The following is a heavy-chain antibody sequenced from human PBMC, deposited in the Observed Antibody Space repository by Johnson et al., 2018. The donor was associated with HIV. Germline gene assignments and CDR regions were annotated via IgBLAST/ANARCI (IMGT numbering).Heavy chain of an antibody. CDR2: INWNGGTT. Sequence: VRLVESGGGVVRPGGSLRLSCAASGFTFDDYAMTWVRQAPGKGLEWVSAINWNGGTTGYADSVKGRFTISRDNAKNSLYLQMNSLRAEDTALYYCAREGGGERRAFDIWGQGTMVTVSS. CDR1: GFTFDDYA. J-gene: IGHJ3*02. D-gene: IGHD3-16*01. CDR3: AREGGGERRAFDI. V-gene: IGHV3-20*04.